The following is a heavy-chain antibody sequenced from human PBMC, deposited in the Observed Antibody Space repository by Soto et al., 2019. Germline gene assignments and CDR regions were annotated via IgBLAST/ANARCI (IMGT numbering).Heavy chain of an antibody. Sequence: PGGSLRLSCAASGFTFSSYYMTWIRQAPGKGLELLSYINPGGDVIKYVDSVKGRFTISRDNAKNSLYLHMNSLRGEDTAVYYCTRDPRITGFWGQGTLVTVSS. D-gene: IGHD3-16*01. CDR3: TRDPRITGF. CDR1: GFTFSSYY. CDR2: INPGGDVI. V-gene: IGHV3-11*01. J-gene: IGHJ4*02.